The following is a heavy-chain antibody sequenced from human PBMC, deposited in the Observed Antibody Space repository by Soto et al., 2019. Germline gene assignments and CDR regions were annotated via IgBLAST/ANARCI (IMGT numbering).Heavy chain of an antibody. CDR2: IYYSGST. CDR1: GGSISSSSYY. J-gene: IGHJ1*01. D-gene: IGHD3-10*01. V-gene: IGHV4-39*01. Sequence: PSETLSLTCTVSGGSISSSSYYWGWIRQPPGKGLEWIGSIYYSGSTYYNPSLKSRVTISVDTSKNQFSLKLSSVTATDTAVYYCARQDEGTMVRPEYFQHWGQGTLVTVSS. CDR3: ARQDEGTMVRPEYFQH.